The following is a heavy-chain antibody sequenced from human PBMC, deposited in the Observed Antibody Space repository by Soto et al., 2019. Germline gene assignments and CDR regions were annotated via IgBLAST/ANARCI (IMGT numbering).Heavy chain of an antibody. J-gene: IGHJ4*02. Sequence: QVQLQESGPGLVKPSQTLSLTCTVSGGSISSGGGYYWSWIRQHPGKGLEWIGYIYYSGSTYYNPSLKSRVTISVDTSKNQFSLKLSSVSAADFAVYYYASGAVAENYWGQALLITVSS. CDR3: ASGAVAENY. CDR1: GGSISSGGGYY. V-gene: IGHV4-31*03. D-gene: IGHD6-19*01. CDR2: IYYSGST.